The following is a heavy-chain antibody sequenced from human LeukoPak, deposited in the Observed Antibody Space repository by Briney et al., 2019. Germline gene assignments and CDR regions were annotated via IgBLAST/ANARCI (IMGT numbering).Heavy chain of an antibody. J-gene: IGHJ4*02. CDR3: ARARMGATKGYYFDY. Sequence: GGSLRVSCAASGFTVSSNYMSWVRQAPGKGLEWVSVIYSGGSTYYADSVKGRFTISRDNSKNTLYLQMNSLRAEDTAVYYCARARMGATKGYYFDYWGQGTLVTVSS. V-gene: IGHV3-53*01. D-gene: IGHD1-26*01. CDR1: GFTVSSNY. CDR2: IYSGGST.